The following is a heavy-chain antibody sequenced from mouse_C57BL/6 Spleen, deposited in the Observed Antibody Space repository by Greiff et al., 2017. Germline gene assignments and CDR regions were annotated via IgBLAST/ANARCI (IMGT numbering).Heavy chain of an antibody. CDR3: ARRRHSKYEAWFAY. Sequence: QVQLQQPGAELVRPGSSVKLSCKASGYTFTSYWMDWVKQRPGQGLEWIGNIYPSDSETHYNQKFKDKATLTVDKSSSTAYMQLSSLTSEDSAVYYCARRRHSKYEAWFAYWGQGTLVTVSA. CDR2: IYPSDSET. D-gene: IGHD2-5*01. CDR1: GYTFTSYW. J-gene: IGHJ3*01. V-gene: IGHV1-61*01.